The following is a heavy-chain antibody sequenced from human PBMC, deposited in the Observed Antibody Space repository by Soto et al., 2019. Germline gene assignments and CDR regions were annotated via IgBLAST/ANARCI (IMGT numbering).Heavy chain of an antibody. CDR1: GYSFIDYY. CDR2: ISPKSAGT. J-gene: IGHJ4*02. CDR3: ARPPGYISDWYYFDL. V-gene: IGHV1-2*02. D-gene: IGHD3-9*01. Sequence: QVQLVQSGAEVKKPGASVKVSCEASGYSFIDYYIHWVRQAPGQGSEWMGRISPKSAGTDYAKKFEDRVTLTWDTSLNTAYMELSSLKSDDTAVYSCARPPGYISDWYYFDLWGQGTRVTVSS.